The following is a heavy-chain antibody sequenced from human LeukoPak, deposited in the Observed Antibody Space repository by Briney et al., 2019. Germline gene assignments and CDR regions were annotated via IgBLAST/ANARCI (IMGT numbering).Heavy chain of an antibody. CDR1: GYTFTGYY. CDR3: ARDQSYGSGSYSNPLDY. Sequence: ASVKVSCKASGYTFTGYYMHWVRQAPGQGLEWMGWINPNSGGTNYAQKLQGRVTMTTDTSTSTAYMELSSLRSEDTAVYYCARDQSYGSGSYSNPLDYWGQGTLVTVTS. V-gene: IGHV1-2*02. D-gene: IGHD3-10*01. J-gene: IGHJ4*02. CDR2: INPNSGGT.